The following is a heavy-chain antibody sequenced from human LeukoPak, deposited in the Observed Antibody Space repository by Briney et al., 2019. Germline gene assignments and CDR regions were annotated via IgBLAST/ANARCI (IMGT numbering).Heavy chain of an antibody. CDR3: ARGRRSSWAAPIPY. V-gene: IGHV3-7*01. CDR2: IKQEGSEK. D-gene: IGHD6-13*01. Sequence: GGSLGLSCAASGFTFSSYWMSWVRQAPGKGLELVANIKQEGSEKYYVDVVKGRFTISRDTATTSLYLPMTCLRADDTALYPPARGRRSSWAAPIPYCGQGTLVTAPS. J-gene: IGHJ4*02. CDR1: GFTFSSYW.